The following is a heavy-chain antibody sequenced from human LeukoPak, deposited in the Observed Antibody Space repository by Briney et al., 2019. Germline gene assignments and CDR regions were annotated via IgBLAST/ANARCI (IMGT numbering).Heavy chain of an antibody. J-gene: IGHJ4*02. Sequence: ASVKVSCKASGCTFTSYYMHWVRQAPGQGLEWMGIINPSGGSTSYAQKFQGRVTMTRDTSTSTVYLEPSSLRSEDTAVYYCARGLDYYDSSGQTDYWRQGTLVTVSS. V-gene: IGHV1-46*03. D-gene: IGHD3-22*01. CDR2: INPSGGST. CDR3: ARGLDYYDSSGQTDY. CDR1: GCTFTSYY.